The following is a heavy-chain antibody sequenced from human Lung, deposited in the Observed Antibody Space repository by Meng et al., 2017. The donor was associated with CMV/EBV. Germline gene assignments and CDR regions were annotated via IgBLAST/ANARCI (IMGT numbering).Heavy chain of an antibody. CDR2: ISAYNGNT. D-gene: IGHD3-3*01. CDR1: GYTFTSYG. CDR3: ARDPIRVLRFLEWNYYYYCMDV. Sequence: ASVKVSCKASGYTFTSYGISWVRQAPGQGLEWMGWISAYNGNTNYAQKLQGRVTMTTDTSTSTAYMELRSLRSDDTAVYYCARDPIRVLRFLEWNYYYYCMDVWGQGTTVTVSS. J-gene: IGHJ6*02. V-gene: IGHV1-18*01.